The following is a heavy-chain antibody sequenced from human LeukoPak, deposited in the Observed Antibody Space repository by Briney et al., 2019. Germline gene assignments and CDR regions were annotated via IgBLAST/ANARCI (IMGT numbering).Heavy chain of an antibody. CDR1: RFTFSSYW. V-gene: IGHV3-7*01. CDR3: AGDPRNKGFDP. Sequence: GGSLRLSCAASRFTFSSYWMSWVRQAPGKGLEWVANIKQDGSEKYYVDSVKGRFTISRDNAKNSLYLQMNSLRAEDTAVYYCAGDPRNKGFDPWGQGTLVTVSS. D-gene: IGHD1/OR15-1a*01. CDR2: IKQDGSEK. J-gene: IGHJ5*02.